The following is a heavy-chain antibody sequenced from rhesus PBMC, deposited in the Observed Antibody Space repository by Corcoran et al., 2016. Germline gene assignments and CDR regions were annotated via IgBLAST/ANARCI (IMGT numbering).Heavy chain of an antibody. Sequence: QVQLQESGPGVVKPSETLSLTCTVSGASISSNWCSWIRQPPGQGLEWIGEINGNSGSTNYNPSLKIRVTMSKYASKNQFSLKLSSVTAADTAVYYCARDRFLGDGNNDYWGQGLRVTVSS. J-gene: IGHJ3*01. D-gene: IGHD4-35*01. CDR3: ARDRFLGDGNNDY. V-gene: IGHV4-80*01. CDR2: INGNSGST. CDR1: GASISSNW.